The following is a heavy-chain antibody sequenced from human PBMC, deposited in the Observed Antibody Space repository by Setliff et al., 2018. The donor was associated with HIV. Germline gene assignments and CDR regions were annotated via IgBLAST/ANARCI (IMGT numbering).Heavy chain of an antibody. Sequence: SETLSLTCTVSGGSISSHYWSWIRQPPGKGLEWIGSIYYSGSTNYNPSLKSRVTISVDTSKNQFSLKLSSVTAADTAVYYCARPGSSSYYYAMDVWGQGTTVTVSS. V-gene: IGHV4-59*11. CDR1: GGSISSHY. CDR2: IYYSGST. J-gene: IGHJ6*02. D-gene: IGHD3-10*01. CDR3: ARPGSSSYYYAMDV.